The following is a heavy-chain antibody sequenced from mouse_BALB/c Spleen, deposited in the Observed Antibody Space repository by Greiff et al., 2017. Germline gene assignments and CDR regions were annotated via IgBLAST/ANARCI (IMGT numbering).Heavy chain of an antibody. Sequence: EVQLQQSGAELVRSGASVKLACTASGFNIKDYYMHWVKQRPEQGLEWIGWIDPENGDTEYAPKFQGKATMTADTSSNTAYLQLSSLTSEDTAVYYCNAGGNYSYWYFDVWGAGTTVTVSS. CDR3: NAGGNYSYWYFDV. J-gene: IGHJ1*01. V-gene: IGHV14-4*02. CDR2: IDPENGDT. D-gene: IGHD2-1*01. CDR1: GFNIKDYY.